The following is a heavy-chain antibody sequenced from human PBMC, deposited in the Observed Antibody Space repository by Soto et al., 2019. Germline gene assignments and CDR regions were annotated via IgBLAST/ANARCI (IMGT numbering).Heavy chain of an antibody. Sequence: SETLSLTCTVSGCSISSYYWSWIRQPPGKGLEWIGYIYYSGSTNYNPSLKSRVTISVDTSKNQFSLKLSSVTAADTAVYYCARRGRARGYYYMDVWGKGTTVTVSS. J-gene: IGHJ6*03. CDR2: IYYSGST. D-gene: IGHD6-6*01. V-gene: IGHV4-59*08. CDR1: GCSISSYY. CDR3: ARRGRARGYYYMDV.